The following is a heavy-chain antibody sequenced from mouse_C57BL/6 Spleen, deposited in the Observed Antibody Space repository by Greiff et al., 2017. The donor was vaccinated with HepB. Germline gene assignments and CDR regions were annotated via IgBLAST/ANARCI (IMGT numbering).Heavy chain of an antibody. CDR2: IYPGDGDT. J-gene: IGHJ2*01. CDR1: GYTFSSSW. Sequence: VQLMQSGPELVKPGASVKISCKASGYTFSSSWMNWVKQRPGKGLEWIGRIYPGDGDTNYNGKFKGKATLTADKSSSTAYMQLSSLTSEDSAVYFCARSGDRLGREDYFDYWGQGTTLTVSS. V-gene: IGHV1-82*01. CDR3: ARSGDRLGREDYFDY.